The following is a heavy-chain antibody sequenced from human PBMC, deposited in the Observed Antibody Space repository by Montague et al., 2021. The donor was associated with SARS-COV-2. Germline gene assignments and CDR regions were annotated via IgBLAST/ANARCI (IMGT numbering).Heavy chain of an antibody. V-gene: IGHV6-1*01. D-gene: IGHD1-26*01. CDR1: GDSVSSNSAT. CDR2: TYYRSRWSN. Sequence: CVISGDSVSSNSATWHWIRQSPSRGLAWLGRTYYRSRWSNDYAVSVRSRIIINPDTSTNQFSLQLSSVTPEDTAVYFCARERWAVGVSFDYWGQGTLVTVSS. CDR3: ARERWAVGVSFDY. J-gene: IGHJ4*02.